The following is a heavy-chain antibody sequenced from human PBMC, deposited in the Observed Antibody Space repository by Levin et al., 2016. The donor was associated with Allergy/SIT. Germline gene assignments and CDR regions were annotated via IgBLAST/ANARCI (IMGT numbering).Heavy chain of an antibody. Sequence: WVRQAPGQGLEWMGGIIPFFGTANYAQNRNFRDRLTITADPSSRTAYMELTSLTYEDTAVYYCARDTPTATVRSADFRRGAYYMEVWGSGTTVTVSS. CDR2: IIPFFGTA. CDR3: ARDTPTATVRSADFRRGAYYMEV. J-gene: IGHJ6*03. D-gene: IGHD4-17*01. V-gene: IGHV1-69*01.